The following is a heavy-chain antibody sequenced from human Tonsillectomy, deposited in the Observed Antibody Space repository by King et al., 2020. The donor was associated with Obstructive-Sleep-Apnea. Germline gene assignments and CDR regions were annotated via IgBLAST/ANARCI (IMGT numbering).Heavy chain of an antibody. CDR1: GDSVKNSY. CDR2: VSHTGNT. CDR3: VRRSTNGRGNWFDP. V-gene: IGHV4-59*02. Sequence: VQLQESGPGLLKPWETLSLICNVSGDSVKNSYWSWIRQSPGRGLEWIAYVSHTGNTHYNPSLRSRTLISVDSSKNQLFLKMNSVTTPDTAVYYCVRRSTNGRGNWFDPWGQGTLVTVSS. D-gene: IGHD6-13*01. J-gene: IGHJ5*02.